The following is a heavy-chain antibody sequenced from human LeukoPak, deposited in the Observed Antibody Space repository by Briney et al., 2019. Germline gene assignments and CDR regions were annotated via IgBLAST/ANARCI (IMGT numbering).Heavy chain of an antibody. V-gene: IGHV4-30-4*01. CDR2: IFYSGTI. J-gene: IGHJ3*02. D-gene: IGHD3-10*01. CDR3: AGQLLWFGELFEVGFDI. CDR1: GASISGSDYN. Sequence: SETLSLTCNVSGASISGSDYNWSWLRQPPGKGLEWIASIFYSGTIYNNPSLKSRTLISVDTSKNQFSLKLSSVTAADTAVYYCAGQLLWFGELFEVGFDIWGQGTMVTVSS.